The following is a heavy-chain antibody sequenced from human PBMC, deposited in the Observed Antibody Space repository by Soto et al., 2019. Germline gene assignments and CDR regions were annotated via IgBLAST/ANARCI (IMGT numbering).Heavy chain of an antibody. Sequence: GGSLRLSCAASGFTFSTYTMSWVRQAPGKGLEWVSATGGSDGSTYYADSVKGRVTISRDNSKNTLYLQMNSLRVEDTAIYYCAKFGPRVRGFDYWGQGTLVTVSS. CDR3: AKFGPRVRGFDY. V-gene: IGHV3-23*01. D-gene: IGHD3-3*01. CDR1: GFTFSTYT. J-gene: IGHJ4*02. CDR2: TGGSDGST.